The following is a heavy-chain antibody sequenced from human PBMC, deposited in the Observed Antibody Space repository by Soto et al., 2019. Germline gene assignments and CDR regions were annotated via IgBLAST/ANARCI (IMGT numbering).Heavy chain of an antibody. J-gene: IGHJ4*02. CDR2: IYYNGYT. Sequence: SETLSLTCTVSGGSISPFYWSWIRQTPGRGLEWIGYIYYNGYTNYTSSLKSRVSISMDVSENRFSLKLNSVTAADTAVYYCARLTYYDSTGSFDFWGQGALVTVSS. D-gene: IGHD3-22*01. CDR1: GGSISPFY. CDR3: ARLTYYDSTGSFDF. V-gene: IGHV4-59*01.